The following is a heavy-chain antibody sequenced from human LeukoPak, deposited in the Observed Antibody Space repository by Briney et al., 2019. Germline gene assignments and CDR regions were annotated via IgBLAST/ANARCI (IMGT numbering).Heavy chain of an antibody. CDR1: GGSISSSRYS. CDR3: AIQREGYTLGDAFDI. J-gene: IGHJ3*02. CDR2: IYYSGST. Sequence: SETLSLTRTVSGGSISSSRYSWGWIRHPPEKGLEWIGSIYYSGSTYYNTPLTSRDTISVDTSKNKFSLKLSSVTPAHTPVYNCAIQREGYTLGDAFDIWGQGTMVSVS. D-gene: IGHD5-24*01. V-gene: IGHV4-39*01.